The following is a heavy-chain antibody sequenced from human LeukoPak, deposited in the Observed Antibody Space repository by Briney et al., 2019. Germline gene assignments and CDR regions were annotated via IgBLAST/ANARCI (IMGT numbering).Heavy chain of an antibody. D-gene: IGHD4-11*01. Sequence: SETLSLTCTVSGGSISSYYWSWIRQPPGKGLEWIGYIYYSGSTNYNPSLKSRVTISVDTSKNQFSLKLSSVTAADTAVYYCARHNSNYVGDYWGQGTLVTVSS. CDR1: GGSISSYY. J-gene: IGHJ4*02. CDR3: ARHNSNYVGDY. CDR2: IYYSGST. V-gene: IGHV4-59*08.